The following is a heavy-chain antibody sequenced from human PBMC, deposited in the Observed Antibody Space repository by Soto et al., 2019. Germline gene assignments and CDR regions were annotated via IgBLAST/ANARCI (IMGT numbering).Heavy chain of an antibody. CDR2: INAGNGNT. CDR3: ARGHYYYDSSGYNTVDD. CDR1: GYTFTSSA. J-gene: IGHJ4*02. D-gene: IGHD3-22*01. V-gene: IGHV1-3*01. Sequence: ASVKVSCTSSGYTFTSSAMHWVRQAPGQMLEWMGWINAGNGNTKYSQKFQGRVTITRDTSASTAYMELSSLRSEDTAVYYCARGHYYYDSSGYNTVDDWGQGTLVTFSS.